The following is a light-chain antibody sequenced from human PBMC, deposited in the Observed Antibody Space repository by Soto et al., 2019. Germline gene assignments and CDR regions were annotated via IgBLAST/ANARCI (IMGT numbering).Light chain of an antibody. Sequence: EIVLTQSPGTLSLSPGERATLSCRASQSVSSNYLAWYQQKPGQAPRLLIFDASSRATGIPDRFSGSGSGTDFTLTISRLEPEDFAVYYCQQYRSSPGTFGQGTKVEIK. CDR1: QSVSSNY. CDR3: QQYRSSPGT. CDR2: DAS. J-gene: IGKJ1*01. V-gene: IGKV3-20*01.